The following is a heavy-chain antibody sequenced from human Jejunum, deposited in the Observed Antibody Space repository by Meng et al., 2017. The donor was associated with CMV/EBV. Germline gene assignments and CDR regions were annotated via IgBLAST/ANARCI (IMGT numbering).Heavy chain of an antibody. CDR2: TSDTGTTS. CDR3: ATYFAPLYCASANCWGNEY. V-gene: IGHV3-11*01. CDR1: GFTFSDYY. D-gene: IGHD1-1*01. Sequence: RLSCAASGFTFSDYYMSWVRQAPGKGPEWLAYTSDTGTTSYYADAVKGRFTISRDNMKSSLYLHLTSLRAEDTAIYYCATYFAPLYCASANCWGNEYWGQ. J-gene: IGHJ4*02.